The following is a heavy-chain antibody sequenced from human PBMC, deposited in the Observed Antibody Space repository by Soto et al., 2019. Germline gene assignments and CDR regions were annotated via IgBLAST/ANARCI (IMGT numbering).Heavy chain of an antibody. D-gene: IGHD3-10*01. CDR3: ARLNILLWFGEFPNWFDP. Sequence: PSETLSLTCIVSGDSMNSNNYYWGWIRQPPGKGLEWIGIISRSGSTYYNPSLKGRVTISVDTSKTQFSLNLTSVTAADTAVYYCARLNILLWFGEFPNWFDPWGQGTLVTVSS. V-gene: IGHV4-39*01. J-gene: IGHJ5*02. CDR2: ISRSGST. CDR1: GDSMNSNNYY.